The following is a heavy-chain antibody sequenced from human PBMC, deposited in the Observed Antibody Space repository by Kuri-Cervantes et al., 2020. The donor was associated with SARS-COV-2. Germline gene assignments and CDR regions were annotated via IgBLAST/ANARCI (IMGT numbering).Heavy chain of an antibody. CDR2: INHSGST. J-gene: IGHJ3*02. V-gene: IGHV4-34*01. D-gene: IGHD3-22*01. Sequence: SQTLSLTCAVYGGSFSGYYWSWIRQPPGKGLEWIGEINHSGSTNYNPSLKSRVTVSVDTSKNQFSLKLSSVTAADTAVYYCARLLRVIVVVDDAFDIWGQGTMVTVSS. CDR3: ARLLRVIVVVDDAFDI. CDR1: GGSFSGYY.